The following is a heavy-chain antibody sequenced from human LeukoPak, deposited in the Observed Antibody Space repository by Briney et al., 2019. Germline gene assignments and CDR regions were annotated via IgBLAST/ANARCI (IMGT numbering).Heavy chain of an antibody. CDR1: GFTFINYW. CDR2: INTDGTVT. Sequence: PGGSLRLAFAAPGFTFINYWMPWVRQAPGKGLESVSRINTDGTVTTYADSVKRRFPVSRHNDDNTMFLPMNSVRDEHTAVYYCATNQWLAPPPDSWGQGTPVTVSS. D-gene: IGHD6-19*01. J-gene: IGHJ4*02. V-gene: IGHV3-74*01. CDR3: ATNQWLAPPPDS.